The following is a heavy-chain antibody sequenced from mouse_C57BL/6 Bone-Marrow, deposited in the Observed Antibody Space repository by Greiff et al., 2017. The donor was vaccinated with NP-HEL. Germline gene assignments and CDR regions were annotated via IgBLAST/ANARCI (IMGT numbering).Heavy chain of an antibody. D-gene: IGHD1-1*01. CDR3: ARRPYYGSSSFAY. Sequence: VKVVESGAELARPGASVKMSCKASGYTFTSYTMHWVKQRPGQGLEWIGYINPSSGYTKYNQKFKDKATLTADKSSSTAYMQLSSLTSEDSAVYYCARRPYYGSSSFAYWGQGTLVTVSA. V-gene: IGHV1-4*01. CDR1: GYTFTSYT. CDR2: INPSSGYT. J-gene: IGHJ3*01.